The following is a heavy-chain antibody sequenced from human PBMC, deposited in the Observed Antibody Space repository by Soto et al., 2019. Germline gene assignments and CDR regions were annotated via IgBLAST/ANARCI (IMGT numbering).Heavy chain of an antibody. CDR3: AGGGWRQSDY. CDR2: FYYSGST. V-gene: IGHV4-59*08. CDR1: GGSISSYY. J-gene: IGHJ4*02. Sequence: QVQLQESGPGLVKPSETLSLTCTVSGGSISSYYWSWIRQPPGKGLEWIGYFYYSGSTNYNPFLKSRVTIAVDTSKDQFSLKLSSVTAADTAVDYSAGGGWRQSDYWGQGTVVAVSS. D-gene: IGHD3-3*01.